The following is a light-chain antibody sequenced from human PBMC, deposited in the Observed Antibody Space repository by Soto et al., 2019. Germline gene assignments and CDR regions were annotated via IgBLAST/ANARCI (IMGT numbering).Light chain of an antibody. J-gene: IGLJ7*01. Sequence: QAVLTQPPSLSGAPGLRVTISCTGSSSNIGAADDVHWYQQLPGTAPKLLLYGNNNRPSGVPDRFSGSKSGTSASLAITGLQAEDEAEYYCQAYDYSLTAFVFGGGTQLTVL. CDR1: SSNIGAADD. CDR3: QAYDYSLTAFV. CDR2: GNN. V-gene: IGLV1-40*01.